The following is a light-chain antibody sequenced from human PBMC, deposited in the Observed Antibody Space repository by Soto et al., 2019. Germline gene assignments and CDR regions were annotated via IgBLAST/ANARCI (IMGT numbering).Light chain of an antibody. V-gene: IGKV3-15*01. CDR1: QSVSSN. J-gene: IGKJ4*01. Sequence: EILMTQSPDTLSVSPGERATLSCRASQSVSSNLAWYQQKPGQAPRLLIYGASTRATGIPARFSGSGSGTELTLTVSSLQSEDFAVYYCQQYNDWLTFGGGTKVDIK. CDR2: GAS. CDR3: QQYNDWLT.